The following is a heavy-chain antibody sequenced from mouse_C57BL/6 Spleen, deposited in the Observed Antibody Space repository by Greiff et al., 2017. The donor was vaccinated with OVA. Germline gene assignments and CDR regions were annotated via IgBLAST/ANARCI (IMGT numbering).Heavy chain of an antibody. CDR2: IDPENGDT. Sequence: EVQLQQSGAELVRPGASVKLSCTASGFNIKDDYMHWVKQRPEQGLEWIGWIDPENGDTEYASKFQGKATITADTSSNTAYLQLSSLTSEDTAVYYCTTGAGFITTVVNYFDYWGQGTTLTVSS. CDR3: TTGAGFITTVVNYFDY. J-gene: IGHJ2*01. V-gene: IGHV14-4*01. CDR1: GFNIKDDY. D-gene: IGHD1-1*01.